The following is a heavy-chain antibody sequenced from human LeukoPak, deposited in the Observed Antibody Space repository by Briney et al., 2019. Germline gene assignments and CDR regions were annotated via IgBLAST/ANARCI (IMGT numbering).Heavy chain of an antibody. J-gene: IGHJ4*02. CDR1: GGSISSYY. D-gene: IGHD4-17*01. V-gene: IGHV4-59*01. CDR2: IYYSGST. Sequence: PSETLSLTCTVSGGSISSYYWSWIRQPPGKGLEWIGYIYYSGSTNYNPSLKSRVTISVDTSKNQFSLKLSSVTAADTAVYYCARSPRPDYGDYADWGQGTLVTVSS. CDR3: ARSPRPDYGDYAD.